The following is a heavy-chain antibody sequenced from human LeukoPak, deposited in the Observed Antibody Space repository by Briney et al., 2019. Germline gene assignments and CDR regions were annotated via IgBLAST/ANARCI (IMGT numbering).Heavy chain of an antibody. Sequence: GGSLRLSCTASGFTFSDFHMSWIRQAPGKGLEWVSHISGSGYAIHHPGSVKGRFTISRDNAKNSLYLQMNSLRVEDSAVYYCARLSGTYSRGDDHWGQGTLVTVSS. V-gene: IGHV3-11*01. CDR2: ISGSGYAI. CDR1: GFTFSDFH. CDR3: ARLSGTYSRGDDH. J-gene: IGHJ4*02. D-gene: IGHD1-26*01.